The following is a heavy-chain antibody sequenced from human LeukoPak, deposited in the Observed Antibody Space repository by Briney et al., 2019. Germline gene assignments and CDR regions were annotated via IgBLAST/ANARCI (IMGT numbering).Heavy chain of an antibody. D-gene: IGHD6-19*01. Sequence: GGSLRLSCVGSGFTFSSYGMHWLRQPPGKGLEWVANVRQDGSETYYVDSVKGRFTISRDNTKNSLYLQMNSLRAEDTAVYYCARPPYSGGWYLMFWGQGTLVTVSS. V-gene: IGHV3-7*01. CDR2: VRQDGSET. J-gene: IGHJ4*02. CDR1: GFTFSSYG. CDR3: ARPPYSGGWYLMF.